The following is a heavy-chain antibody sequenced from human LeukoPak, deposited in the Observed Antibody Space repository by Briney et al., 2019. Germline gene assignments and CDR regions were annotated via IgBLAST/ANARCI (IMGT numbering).Heavy chain of an antibody. D-gene: IGHD3-10*01. CDR1: GFTFSSYW. J-gene: IGHJ4*02. V-gene: IGHV3-74*01. Sequence: PGGSLRLSCAASGFTFSSYWMHWVRQAPGKGLVWVSRINSDGSSTSYADSVKGRFTISRDNAKNSLYLQMNSLRAEGTAVYYCAREEMDGSGSYWDYWGQGTLATVSS. CDR3: AREEMDGSGSYWDY. CDR2: INSDGSST.